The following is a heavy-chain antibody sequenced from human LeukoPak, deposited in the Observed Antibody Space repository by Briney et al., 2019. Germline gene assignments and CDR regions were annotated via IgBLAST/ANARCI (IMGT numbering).Heavy chain of an antibody. J-gene: IGHJ6*04. D-gene: IGHD3-9*01. CDR1: GFTFSSYK. Sequence: PGGSLSLSCAASGFTFSSYKMYWVRPAPGKGLEWVSYISSSGRTIYYAVPVKGRFTISRDNAKNSLYLQMNSRSAEDTAVYYCAALGADYDILTGYSRLGYYGIDVWGKGTTVTVSS. V-gene: IGHV3-48*03. CDR3: AALGADYDILTGYSRLGYYGIDV. CDR2: ISSSGRTI.